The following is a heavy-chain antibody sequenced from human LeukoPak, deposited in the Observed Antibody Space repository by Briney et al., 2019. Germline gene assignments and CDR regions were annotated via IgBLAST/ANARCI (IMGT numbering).Heavy chain of an antibody. Sequence: GSLRLSCAASGFTFSSYAMSWVRQPPGKGLEWIGSISNSGNTDYNPSLKNRVTISADTSKSQFSLKLSSVTAADTAVYYCAGFTVGTMCNYWGQGTLVTVSS. CDR3: AGFTVGTMCNY. V-gene: IGHV4-38-2*01. CDR1: GFTFSSYA. D-gene: IGHD1-1*01. CDR2: ISNSGNT. J-gene: IGHJ4*02.